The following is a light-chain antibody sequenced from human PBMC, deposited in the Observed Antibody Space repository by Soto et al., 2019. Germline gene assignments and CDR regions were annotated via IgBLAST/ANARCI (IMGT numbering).Light chain of an antibody. CDR2: DVS. Sequence: DIQMTQSPSSLAASVGDRVTITCRASQCVSNYVNWYQQKPGKPPRLLIYDVSSLQSGVSSRFSGSVSETHFTLTINSLQPQDFATYFCQQSYSSPQTFGQGTKVDI. CDR1: QCVSNY. CDR3: QQSYSSPQT. V-gene: IGKV1-39*01. J-gene: IGKJ1*01.